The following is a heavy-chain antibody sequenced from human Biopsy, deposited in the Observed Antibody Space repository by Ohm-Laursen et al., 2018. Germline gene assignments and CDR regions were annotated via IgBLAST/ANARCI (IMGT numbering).Heavy chain of an antibody. CDR3: ARVGAGAPSIDYFDY. Sequence: SETLSLTCTVSGGSIGSFFWSWIRQPPGKGLEWIGYIYYSGSTNYNPSLRSRVTISVDRSKNQFSLELSSVTAADTAVYYCARVGAGAPSIDYFDYWGQEALVTVSS. V-gene: IGHV4-59*01. J-gene: IGHJ4*02. CDR1: GGSIGSFF. D-gene: IGHD1-26*01. CDR2: IYYSGST.